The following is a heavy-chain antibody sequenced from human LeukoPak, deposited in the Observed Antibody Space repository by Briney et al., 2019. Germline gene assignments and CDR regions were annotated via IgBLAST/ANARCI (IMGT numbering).Heavy chain of an antibody. J-gene: IGHJ6*02. CDR2: ISSSSSTI. D-gene: IGHD2-2*01. V-gene: IGHV3-48*01. Sequence: GRSLRPSCAASAFTFSSDSMNWVRPAPGKGLEWVSYISSSSSTIYYADSVKGRFTISRDNAKNSLYLQMTSLRAEDTAVYYCARPDIVVVPAANFYYYYGMDVWGQGTTVTVSS. CDR1: AFTFSSDS. CDR3: ARPDIVVVPAANFYYYYGMDV.